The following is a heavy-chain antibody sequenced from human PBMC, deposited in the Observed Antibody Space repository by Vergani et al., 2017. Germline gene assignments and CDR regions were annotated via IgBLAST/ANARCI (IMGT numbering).Heavy chain of an antibody. CDR1: GFSFRGHG. CDR3: AKEGIDCSSTSCYTRWLRQDWYFDL. Sequence: QVHLVESGGGVVQPGRSLTLSCVASGFSFRGHGMHWVRQAPGKGLEWVAMISYDGDRRDYGDFAKGRFTISRDSFKTVYLQMNSLRVEDTAMYFCAKEGIDCSSTSCYTRWLRQDWYFDLWGRGTLVTVSS. V-gene: IGHV3-30*18. J-gene: IGHJ2*01. D-gene: IGHD2-2*02. CDR2: ISYDGDRR.